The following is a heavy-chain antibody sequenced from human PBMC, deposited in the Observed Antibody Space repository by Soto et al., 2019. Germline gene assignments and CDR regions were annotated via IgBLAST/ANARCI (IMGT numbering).Heavy chain of an antibody. CDR3: AKGWGGHFDY. CDR2: ISSSSSYM. CDR1: GFTFSSYS. Sequence: EVQLVESGGGLVKRGGSLRLSCAASGFTFSSYSMNWVRQAPGKGLEWVSSISSSSSYMYYADSVKGRFTISRDNAKNSLYLQMKSLGVEDTAVYYCAKGWGGHFDYWGQGALVTVSS. D-gene: IGHD1-26*01. J-gene: IGHJ4*02. V-gene: IGHV3-21*01.